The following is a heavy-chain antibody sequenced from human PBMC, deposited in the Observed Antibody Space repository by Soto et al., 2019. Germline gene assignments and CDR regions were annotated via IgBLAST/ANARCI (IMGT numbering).Heavy chain of an antibody. CDR2: IYYSGST. CDR3: AREASWFDP. Sequence: SETLSLTCTVSGGSISSYYWSWIRQPPGKGLEWIGYIYYSGSTNYNPSLKSRVTISVDTSKNQFSLKLSSVTAADTAVYYCAREASWFDPWGQGTLVTVSS. CDR1: GGSISSYY. J-gene: IGHJ5*02. V-gene: IGHV4-59*01.